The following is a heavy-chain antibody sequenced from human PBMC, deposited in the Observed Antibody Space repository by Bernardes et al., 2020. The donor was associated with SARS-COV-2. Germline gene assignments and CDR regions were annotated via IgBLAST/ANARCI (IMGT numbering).Heavy chain of an antibody. V-gene: IGHV3-23*01. CDR1: GFSFSSYT. CDR3: AKEPMVQGVSPDF. D-gene: IGHD3-10*01. CDR2: ITPSGDDT. J-gene: IGHJ4*02. Sequence: GGSLRLSCAASGFSFSSYTMSWVRQAPGKGLEWVSAITPSGDDTFFTDSVKGRFTISRDNSQNTLFLQMNSLRAEDTAVYFCAKEPMVQGVSPDFWGQGTLVTVSS.